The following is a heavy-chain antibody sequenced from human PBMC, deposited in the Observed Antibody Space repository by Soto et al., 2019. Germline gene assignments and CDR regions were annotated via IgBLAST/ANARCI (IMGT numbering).Heavy chain of an antibody. CDR2: LYTGTDT. Sequence: GGSLRLSCAASGFTVSSSYLTWVRQAPGKGLEWVAILYTGTDTVYADSVKGRFTISRDSSKNTLYLQMHSLRAEDTAMYFCARSRHTGTYSGRFLDYWGQGSLVTVS. CDR3: ARSRHTGTYSGRFLDY. D-gene: IGHD1-26*01. V-gene: IGHV3-53*01. CDR1: GFTVSSSY. J-gene: IGHJ4*02.